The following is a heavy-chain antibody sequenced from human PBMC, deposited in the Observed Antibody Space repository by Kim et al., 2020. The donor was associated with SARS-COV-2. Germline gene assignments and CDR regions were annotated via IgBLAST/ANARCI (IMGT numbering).Heavy chain of an antibody. D-gene: IGHD1-1*01. V-gene: IGHV3-9*01. CDR1: GFTFDDYA. Sequence: GGSLRLSCAASGFTFDDYAMHWVRQAPGKGLEWVSGISWNSGSIGYADSVKGRFTISRDNAKNSLYLQMNSLRAEDTALYYCAKGDDDATMTAFDIWGQGTMVTVSS. CDR2: ISWNSGSI. J-gene: IGHJ3*02. CDR3: AKGDDDATMTAFDI.